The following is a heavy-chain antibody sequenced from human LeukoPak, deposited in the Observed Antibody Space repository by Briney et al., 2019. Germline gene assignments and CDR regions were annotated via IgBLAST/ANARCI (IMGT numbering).Heavy chain of an antibody. CDR2: IRSGSTYM. CDR3: ARDGIFDY. V-gene: IGHV3-21*01. CDR1: GFTFSTYS. J-gene: IGHJ4*02. Sequence: GGSLRLSCAASGFTFSTYSMHWVRQAPVRGPEWVSSIRSGSTYMNYADSVEGRFTISRDDAKNSLYLQMNSLRAEDTAVYYCARDGIFDYWGQGTLVTVSS.